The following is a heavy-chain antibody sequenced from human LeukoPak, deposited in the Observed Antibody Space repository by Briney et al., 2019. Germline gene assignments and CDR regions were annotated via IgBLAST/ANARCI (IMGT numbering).Heavy chain of an antibody. CDR3: ARETYYNAFDI. Sequence: ASVKVSCKASGYTVTGYYMQWVRQAPGQGLEWMGRINLNSGGTDYAHKFQGRVTMTRDTSISPAYMELSRRRSDDTAVYYCARETYYNAFDIWGQGTMVTVSS. V-gene: IGHV1-2*06. J-gene: IGHJ3*02. CDR2: INLNSGGT. D-gene: IGHD3-22*01. CDR1: GYTVTGYY.